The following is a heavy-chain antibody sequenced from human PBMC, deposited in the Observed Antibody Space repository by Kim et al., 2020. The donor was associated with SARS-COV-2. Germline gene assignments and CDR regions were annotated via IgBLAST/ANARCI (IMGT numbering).Heavy chain of an antibody. CDR2: FDPEDGET. CDR1: GYTLTELS. J-gene: IGHJ5*02. Sequence: ASVKVSCKVSGYTLTELSMHWVRQAPGKGLEWMGGFDPEDGETIYAQKFQGRVTMTEDTSTDTAYMELSSLRSEDTAVYYCATIYCSSTSCYDNWFDPWGQGTLVTVSS. CDR3: ATIYCSSTSCYDNWFDP. V-gene: IGHV1-24*01. D-gene: IGHD2-2*01.